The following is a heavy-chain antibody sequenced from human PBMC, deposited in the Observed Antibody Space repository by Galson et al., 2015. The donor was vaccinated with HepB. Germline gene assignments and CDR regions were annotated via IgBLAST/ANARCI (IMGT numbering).Heavy chain of an antibody. V-gene: IGHV4-34*01. CDR3: ASPRGSGRGRGFDY. Sequence: ETLSLTCAVYGGSFSGYYWRWIRQPPGKGLEWIGGINHSGSTNYNPSLKSRVTISVDTSKNQFSLKLSSVTAADTAVYYCASPRGSGRGRGFDYWGQGTLVTVSS. D-gene: IGHD3-10*01. CDR1: GGSFSGYY. CDR2: INHSGST. J-gene: IGHJ4*02.